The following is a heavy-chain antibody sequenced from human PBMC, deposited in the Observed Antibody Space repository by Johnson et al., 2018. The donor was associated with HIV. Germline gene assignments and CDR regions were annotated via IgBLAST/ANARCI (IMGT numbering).Heavy chain of an antibody. CDR3: AKPPSMGADAFDI. CDR2: ISYNGTHK. CDR1: AFTFRSFG. J-gene: IGHJ3*02. D-gene: IGHD3-16*01. Sequence: QVQLVESGGGVVQPGRSLRLSCAASAFTFRSFGMHWVRQAPGKGLQWVAVISYNGTHKYYADSVKGRFTISRDSSKNALYLQLNSLRAEDTAVYYCAKPPSMGADAFDIWGQGTMVTVSS. V-gene: IGHV3-30*18.